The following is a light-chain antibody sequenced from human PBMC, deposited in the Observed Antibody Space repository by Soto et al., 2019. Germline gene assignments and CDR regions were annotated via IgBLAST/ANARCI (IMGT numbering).Light chain of an antibody. CDR1: QTVRNSY. J-gene: IGKJ5*01. V-gene: IGKV3D-20*02. CDR3: QQRHMWPIT. CDR2: DAS. Sequence: EFVLTQSPGTLSLSPGERATLSCRASQTVRNSYLAWYQQKPGQAPRLLIYDASSRATGIPDRFSGGGSGTDFTLTISSLDPEDSAVYYCQQRHMWPITFGQGTRLEIK.